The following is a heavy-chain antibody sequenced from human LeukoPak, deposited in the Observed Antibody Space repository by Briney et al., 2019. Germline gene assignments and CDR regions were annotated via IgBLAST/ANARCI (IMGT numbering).Heavy chain of an antibody. Sequence: ASVKVSCKVSGYTLTELSMHWVRQAPGKGLEWMGGFYPEDGETIYAQKLQGRVTMTTDTSTSTAYMKLRSLRSDDTAVYYCARHRLHRISYDSSGFYHDAFDIWGRGTMVTVSS. J-gene: IGHJ3*02. CDR2: FYPEDGET. V-gene: IGHV1-24*01. CDR1: GYTLTELS. D-gene: IGHD3-22*01. CDR3: ARHRLHRISYDSSGFYHDAFDI.